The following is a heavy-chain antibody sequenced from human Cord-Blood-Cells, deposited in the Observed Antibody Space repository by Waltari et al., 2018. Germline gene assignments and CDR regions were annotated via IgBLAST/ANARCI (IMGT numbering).Heavy chain of an antibody. Sequence: EVQLLESGGGLVQPGGSLRLSCAASGFTFSSYAMSWVRQAPGKGLEWVSAISGSGGSTYYADSVKGRFTIARDNSKNTLYLQMNSLRAEDTAVYYCAKDLGYGGNSDYWGQGTLVTVSS. D-gene: IGHD4-17*01. V-gene: IGHV3-23*01. J-gene: IGHJ4*02. CDR2: ISGSGGST. CDR3: AKDLGYGGNSDY. CDR1: GFTFSSYA.